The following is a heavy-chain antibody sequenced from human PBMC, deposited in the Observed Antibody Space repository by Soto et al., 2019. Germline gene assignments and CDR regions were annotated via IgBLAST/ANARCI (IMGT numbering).Heavy chain of an antibody. CDR3: ARGEWLATIKPYFAY. Sequence: SETLSLTCTVSGGSMSSYYWSWIRQSPGKGLEWIGYIYYSGSTNYNPSLKSRVAISLDTSKNQLSLMLSSVTAADTAVYYCARGEWLATIKPYFAYWGQGTLVTVSS. J-gene: IGHJ4*02. V-gene: IGHV4-59*01. CDR1: GGSMSSYY. D-gene: IGHD5-12*01. CDR2: IYYSGST.